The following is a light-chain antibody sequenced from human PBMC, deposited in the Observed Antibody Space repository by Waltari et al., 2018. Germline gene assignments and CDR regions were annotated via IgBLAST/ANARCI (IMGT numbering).Light chain of an antibody. CDR1: NIGSKS. Sequence: SYVLTQPPPVSVAPGKTATITCGGTNIGSKSVLWYQQKPGQAPVLVMYYDSDRPSGTPERFSGSNSGNTATLTISRVEAGDEADYYCHVWDSYSDHAVFGGGTQLTVL. CDR3: HVWDSYSDHAV. V-gene: IGLV3-21*04. J-gene: IGLJ7*01. CDR2: YDS.